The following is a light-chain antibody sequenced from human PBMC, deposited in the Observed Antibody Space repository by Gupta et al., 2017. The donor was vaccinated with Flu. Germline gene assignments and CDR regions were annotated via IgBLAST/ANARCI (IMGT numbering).Light chain of an antibody. CDR3: QQRNNWPLT. J-gene: IGKJ4*01. CDR1: QSVRDY. V-gene: IGKV3-11*01. Sequence: EIVLTQSPAALSLSPGERVTLSCRASQSVRDYLAWYHQRPGQSPRLLIYDASNRATDVPDRFTDRGSETDFTLTISGLDPEDSGVSYSQQRNNWPLTFGGGTKVEIK. CDR2: DAS.